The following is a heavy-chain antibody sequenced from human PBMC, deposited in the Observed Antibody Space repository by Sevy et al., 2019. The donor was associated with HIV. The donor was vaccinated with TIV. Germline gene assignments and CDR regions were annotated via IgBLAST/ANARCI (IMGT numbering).Heavy chain of an antibody. Sequence: GGSLRLSCAAFGITVSNNYMSWVRQAPGKGLEWVSVIYSRSSTYYADSAKGGFTSARDNTKNTLYLQMNSLGAEDTAVYYCAGDRDGRCPDYWGQGTLITVSS. CDR2: IYSRSST. CDR1: GITVSNNY. CDR3: AGDRDGRCPDY. D-gene: IGHD2-15*01. V-gene: IGHV3-66*01. J-gene: IGHJ4*01.